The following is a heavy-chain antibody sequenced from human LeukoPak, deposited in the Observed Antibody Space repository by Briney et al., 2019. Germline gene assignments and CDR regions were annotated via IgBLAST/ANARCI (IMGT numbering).Heavy chain of an antibody. Sequence: SGPTLVKPTQTLTLTCTFSGFSLSTSGVGVGWIRQPPGQALEWLALIYWDDEKRYSTSLKDRLTIIKDTSKNQVALTLTNMDPMDTATYYCAHSFHGSGWINYFDPWGPGTLVTVS. D-gene: IGHD6-25*01. CDR3: AHSFHGSGWINYFDP. CDR2: IYWDDEK. CDR1: GFSLSTSGVG. V-gene: IGHV2-5*02. J-gene: IGHJ5*02.